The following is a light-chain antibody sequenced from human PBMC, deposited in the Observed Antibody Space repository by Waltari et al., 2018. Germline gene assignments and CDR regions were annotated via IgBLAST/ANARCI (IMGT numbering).Light chain of an antibody. Sequence: DIPMTPSPSTLSASVGDRVTITCRASQSISSWLAWYQQKPGKAPKLLIYKASSLESGVPSRISGSGSGTEFTLTISSLQPDDFATYYCQQYNSYSYTFGQGTKLEIK. V-gene: IGKV1-5*03. CDR3: QQYNSYSYT. CDR2: KAS. CDR1: QSISSW. J-gene: IGKJ2*01.